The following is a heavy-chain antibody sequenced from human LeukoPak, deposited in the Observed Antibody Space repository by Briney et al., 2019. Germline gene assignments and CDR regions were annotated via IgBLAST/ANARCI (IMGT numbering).Heavy chain of an antibody. CDR1: GFTFGGYW. CDR3: ASGFLQWLY. Sequence: PGGSLRLSCAASGFTFGGYWMSWVRQAPGRGLEWVANINPDGSIKYYVDSIKGRFTISRDNAKNSLYLQMNSLRAEDTAVYYCASGFLQWLYWGRGTLVSVSS. D-gene: IGHD3-3*01. CDR2: INPDGSIK. J-gene: IGHJ4*02. V-gene: IGHV3-7*01.